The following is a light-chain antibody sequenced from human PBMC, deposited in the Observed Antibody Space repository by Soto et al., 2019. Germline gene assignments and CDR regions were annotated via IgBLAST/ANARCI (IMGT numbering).Light chain of an antibody. V-gene: IGKV3-20*01. Sequence: EIGMTQSQATLSVSPGERATLSCMASQSVGSNYLAWYQQKPGQAPRLLIYGASSRATGIPDRFSGSGSGTDFTLTISRLEPDDFAVYYCQQYGSSGTFGQGTKVAIK. CDR2: GAS. J-gene: IGKJ1*01. CDR3: QQYGSSGT. CDR1: QSVGSNY.